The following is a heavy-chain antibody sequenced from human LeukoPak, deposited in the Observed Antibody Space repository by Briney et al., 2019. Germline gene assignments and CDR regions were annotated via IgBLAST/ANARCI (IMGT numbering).Heavy chain of an antibody. CDR2: ISGSGGST. Sequence: ETLSLTCTVSGGSISSYYWSWVRQAPGKGLEWVSAISGSGGSTYYADSVKGRFTISRDNSKNTLYLQMNSLRAEDTAVYYCAKLGRPLQNREFDYWGQGTLVTVSS. CDR3: AKLGRPLQNREFDY. J-gene: IGHJ4*02. D-gene: IGHD5-24*01. V-gene: IGHV3-23*01. CDR1: GGSISSYY.